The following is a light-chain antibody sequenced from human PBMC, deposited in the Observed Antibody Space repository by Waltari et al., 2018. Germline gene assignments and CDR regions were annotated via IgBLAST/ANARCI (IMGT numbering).Light chain of an antibody. CDR3: CSYAGSQTSV. CDR1: SSDVGGYDY. V-gene: IGLV2-11*01. CDR2: DDN. Sequence: QSALTQPRSVSGSPGQSVTISCTGTSSDVGGYDYVSWYQQHPGKAPKLMIYDDNKRLSVFPDLFSVSKSGNTASLTTSGLQADDEADYYCCSYAGSQTSVFGGGTKVTVL. J-gene: IGLJ2*01.